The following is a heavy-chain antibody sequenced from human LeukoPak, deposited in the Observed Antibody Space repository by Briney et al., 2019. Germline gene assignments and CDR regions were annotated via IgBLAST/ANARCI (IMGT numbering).Heavy chain of an antibody. D-gene: IGHD2-8*01. CDR1: GGTFSSYA. V-gene: IGHV1-69*05. Sequence: SVKVSCKASGGTFSSYAISWVRRAPGQGLEWMGGIIPIFGTANYAQKFQGRVTITTDESTSTAYMELSSLRSEDTAVYYCAHGYCTNGVCYPPPDYWGQGTLVTVSS. CDR2: IIPIFGTA. J-gene: IGHJ4*02. CDR3: AHGYCTNGVCYPPPDY.